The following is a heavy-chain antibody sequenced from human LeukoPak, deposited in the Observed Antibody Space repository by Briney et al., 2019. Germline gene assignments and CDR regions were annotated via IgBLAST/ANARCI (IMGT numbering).Heavy chain of an antibody. Sequence: GGSLRLSCAASGFTFSIYSMNWVRQAPGKGLEWVSSISSSGSYIYYADSVKGRFTISRDNAKNSLYLQMNSLRAEDTAVYYCARASSGYSEDYWGQGALVIVSS. CDR2: ISSSGSYI. CDR3: ARASSGYSEDY. J-gene: IGHJ4*02. CDR1: GFTFSIYS. D-gene: IGHD3-22*01. V-gene: IGHV3-21*01.